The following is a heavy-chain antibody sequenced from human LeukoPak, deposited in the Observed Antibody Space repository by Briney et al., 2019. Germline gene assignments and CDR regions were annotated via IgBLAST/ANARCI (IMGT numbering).Heavy chain of an antibody. V-gene: IGHV3-30*03. Sequence: GGSLRLSCAASGFTFRNYGMHWVRQAPGKGLEWVAVISIDGSEKYYADSVKGRFTISRDNSKNTLYLQMGSLRAEDMAVYYCARYCSGVSCYSGYDYWGQGTLVTVSS. CDR3: ARYCSGVSCYSGYDY. CDR1: GFTFRNYG. D-gene: IGHD2-15*01. CDR2: ISIDGSEK. J-gene: IGHJ4*02.